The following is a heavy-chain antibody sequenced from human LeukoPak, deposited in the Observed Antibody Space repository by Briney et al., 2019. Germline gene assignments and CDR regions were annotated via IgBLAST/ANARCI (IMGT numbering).Heavy chain of an antibody. CDR1: GFTLRSYD. Sequence: PGGSLRLSCAASGFTLRSYDMNWVRQAPGKGLEWVSSISTSSTYIYYADSVKGRFTISRDNAKNSLDLQMNSLRAEDTAMYYCARLSKDYYYYMDVWGKGTTVTVS. V-gene: IGHV3-21*01. CDR3: ARLSKDYYYYMDV. CDR2: ISTSSTYI. J-gene: IGHJ6*03. D-gene: IGHD4-11*01.